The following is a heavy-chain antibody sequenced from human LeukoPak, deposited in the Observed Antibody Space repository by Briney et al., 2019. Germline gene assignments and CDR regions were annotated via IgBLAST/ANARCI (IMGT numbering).Heavy chain of an antibody. D-gene: IGHD2-2*01. CDR2: FDPEDGET. J-gene: IGHJ6*02. V-gene: IGHV1-24*01. CDR3: ATDRGRGRVVVPAAIDV. Sequence: ASVKVSCKASGGTFSSYAVSWVRQAPGKGLEWMGGFDPEDGETIYAQKFQGRVTMTEDTSTDTAYMELSSLRSEDTAVYYCATDRGRGRVVVPAAIDVRGQGTTVTVSS. CDR1: GGTFSSYA.